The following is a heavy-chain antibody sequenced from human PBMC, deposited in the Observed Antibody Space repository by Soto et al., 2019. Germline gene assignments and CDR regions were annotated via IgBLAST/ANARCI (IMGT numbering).Heavy chain of an antibody. CDR3: AKARVAVGKVSSGYYHAFDY. D-gene: IGHD3-22*01. CDR2: ISGSGGST. J-gene: IGHJ4*02. CDR1: GFTFSSFA. Sequence: GGSLRLSCAASGFTFSSFAMSWVRQAPGKGLEWVSGISGSGGSTYYADSVKGRFTISRDNSKNTLYLQMNSLRADDTAVYYCAKARVAVGKVSSGYYHAFDYWGQGTLVTVSS. V-gene: IGHV3-23*01.